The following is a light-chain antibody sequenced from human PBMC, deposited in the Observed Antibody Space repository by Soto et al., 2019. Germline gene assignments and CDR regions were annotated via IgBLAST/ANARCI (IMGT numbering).Light chain of an antibody. CDR1: QSVSSSY. CDR3: QQYSNSPPT. J-gene: IGKJ3*01. V-gene: IGKV3-20*01. CDR2: GAS. Sequence: EIVLTQSPGTLSLSAGERATISCRASQSVSSSYLAWYQQKPGQAPRLLIYGASIRAAGIPDRFSGSGSGTDFTLTITRLEPEDFAVYSCQQYSNSPPTFGPGTKVDIK.